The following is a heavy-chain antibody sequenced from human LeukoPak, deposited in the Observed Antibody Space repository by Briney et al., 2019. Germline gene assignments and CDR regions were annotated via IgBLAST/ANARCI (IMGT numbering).Heavy chain of an antibody. D-gene: IGHD2-2*01. J-gene: IGHJ6*03. Sequence: PSETLSLTCTVSGGSISSGSYYWSWIRQPAGKGLEWIGRIYTSGSTNYNPSLKSRVTISVDTSKNQFSLKLSSVTAADTAVYYCARGYCSSTSCYSYYYYYYMDVWGKGTTVTVSS. CDR2: IYTSGST. CDR3: ARGYCSSTSCYSYYYYYYMDV. CDR1: GGSISSGSYY. V-gene: IGHV4-61*02.